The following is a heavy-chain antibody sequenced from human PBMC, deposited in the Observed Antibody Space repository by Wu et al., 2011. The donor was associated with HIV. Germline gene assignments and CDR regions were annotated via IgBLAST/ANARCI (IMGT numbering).Heavy chain of an antibody. V-gene: IGHV5-51*03. CDR2: VYPGDSEA. Sequence: VQLVQSGAEVKKPGESLKISCQGSGYSFNIYWIGWVRQMPGKGLEWMGIVYPGDSEARYTPSFQGQVTMSVDKSTSTGYLQWRSLKASDTAIYYCVRLSGREFSDWGQGTLVTVSS. J-gene: IGHJ4*02. CDR3: VRLSGREFSD. D-gene: IGHD3-10*01. CDR1: GYSFNIYW.